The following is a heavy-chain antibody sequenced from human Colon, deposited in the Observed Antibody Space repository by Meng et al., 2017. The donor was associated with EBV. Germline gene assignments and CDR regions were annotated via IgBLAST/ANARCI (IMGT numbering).Heavy chain of an antibody. D-gene: IGHD2-21*01. V-gene: IGHV4-30-4*01. CDR2: IHHSGSA. J-gene: IGHJ4*02. Sequence: VQLTGSGPGLVEPSPTLSLTCTVSGGSMSSGNYYWSWIRQPPGKGLEWIGYIHHSGSAYYNPSLKSRVSISVDTSKNQFSLNLNSMTAADTAVYYCASFDHIPRRNYFDYWGQGTLVTVSS. CDR1: GGSMSSGNYY. CDR3: ASFDHIPRRNYFDY.